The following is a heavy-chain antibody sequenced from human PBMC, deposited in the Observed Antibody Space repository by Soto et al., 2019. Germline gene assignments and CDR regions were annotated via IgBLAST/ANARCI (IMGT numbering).Heavy chain of an antibody. CDR1: GFTFSTYW. CDR3: ARDRGYCSGGTCYSVLDY. J-gene: IGHJ4*02. D-gene: IGHD2-15*01. CDR2: IKQDGSEK. V-gene: IGHV3-7*01. Sequence: EVQLVESGGGLVQPGGSPRLSCAASGFTFSTYWMNWVRQAPGKGLEWVANIKQDGSEKYYVDSVKGRFTISRDNAKNSLYLQMNSLRAEDTAVYYCARDRGYCSGGTCYSVLDYWGQGILVTVSS.